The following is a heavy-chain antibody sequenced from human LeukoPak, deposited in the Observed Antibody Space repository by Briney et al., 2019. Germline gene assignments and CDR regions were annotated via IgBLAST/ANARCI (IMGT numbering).Heavy chain of an antibody. J-gene: IGHJ5*02. D-gene: IGHD2-15*01. V-gene: IGHV4-4*07. Sequence: PSETLSLTCTVSGGSISSYYWSWIRQPAGKGLEWIGRIYTSGSTNYNPSLKSRVTMSVDTSKNQFSLRLSSVTVADTAVYYCARGGGCSGGSCYLNWFDPWGQGTLVTVSS. CDR2: IYTSGST. CDR3: ARGGGCSGGSCYLNWFDP. CDR1: GGSISSYY.